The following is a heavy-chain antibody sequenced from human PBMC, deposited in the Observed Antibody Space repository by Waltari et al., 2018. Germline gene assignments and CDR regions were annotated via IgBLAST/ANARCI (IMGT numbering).Heavy chain of an antibody. J-gene: IGHJ4*02. D-gene: IGHD2-15*01. CDR3: ATDRYEKGYLVPFDY. Sequence: MHWVRQAPGKGLEWMGGFDPEDGETIYAQKFQGRVTMTEDTSTDTAYMELSSLRSEDTAVYYCATDRYEKGYLVPFDYWGQGTLVTVSS. V-gene: IGHV1-24*01. CDR2: FDPEDGET.